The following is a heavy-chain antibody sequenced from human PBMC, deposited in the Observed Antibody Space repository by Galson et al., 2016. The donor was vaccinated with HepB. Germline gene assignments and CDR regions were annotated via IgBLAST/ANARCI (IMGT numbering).Heavy chain of an antibody. D-gene: IGHD3-10*01. CDR2: ISSSGNTI. V-gene: IGHV3-48*03. CDR3: AKGKLLWFGELPQDDSFDF. Sequence: SLRLSCAASGFTFSSYEMNWVRQAPGKGLEWVSYISSSGNTIYYADSVKGRFTISRDNTKNSLYLQMNSLRAEDTALYYCAKGKLLWFGELPQDDSFDFWGQGTMVTVSS. CDR1: GFTFSSYE. J-gene: IGHJ3*01.